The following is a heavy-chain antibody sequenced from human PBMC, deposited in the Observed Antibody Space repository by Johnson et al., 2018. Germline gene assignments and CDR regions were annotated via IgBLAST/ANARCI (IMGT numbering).Heavy chain of an antibody. CDR2: ISYDGSNK. D-gene: IGHD3-16*01. Sequence: QVQLQESGGGVVQPGRSLRLSCAASGFTFSSYGMHWVRQAPGKGLEWVTVISYDGSNKYYTDSVKGRFTISRDNSKNHLNLQMNSLRAGDTALYYCAKDMGGGMITFGGVIGAFDIWGQGTMVTVSS. CDR1: GFTFSSYG. J-gene: IGHJ3*02. V-gene: IGHV3-30*19. CDR3: AKDMGGGMITFGGVIGAFDI.